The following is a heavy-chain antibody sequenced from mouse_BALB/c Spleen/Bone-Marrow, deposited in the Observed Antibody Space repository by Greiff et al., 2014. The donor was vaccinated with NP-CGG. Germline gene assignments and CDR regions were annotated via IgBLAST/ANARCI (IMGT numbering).Heavy chain of an antibody. CDR1: GYTFNTYW. CDR2: ILPGSVSV. J-gene: IGHJ4*01. V-gene: IGHV1-9*01. Sequence: QVQLQQSGVELMKPGASMRISCKATGYTFNTYWIEWIKQRPGHGLEWIGEILPGSVSVKLNGGFKGKATFTADTSSNTASIQLSSLTSEDSAVYYCARKGSYGMDHWGQGTSVSVSS. CDR3: ARKGSYGMDH.